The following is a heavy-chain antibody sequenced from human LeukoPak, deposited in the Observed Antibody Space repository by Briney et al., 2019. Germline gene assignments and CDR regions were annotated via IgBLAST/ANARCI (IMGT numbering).Heavy chain of an antibody. D-gene: IGHD3-22*01. CDR1: GGTFSSYA. Sequence: ASVKVSCKASGGTFSSYAISWVQQAPGQGLEWMGGIIPIFGTANYAQKLQGRVTITADESTSTAYMELSSLRSEDTAVYYCARGGSYYFYSSGYYYDLGPGTLVHVSS. CDR2: IIPIFGTA. J-gene: IGHJ4*02. V-gene: IGHV1-69*13. CDR3: ARGGSYYFYSSGYYYD.